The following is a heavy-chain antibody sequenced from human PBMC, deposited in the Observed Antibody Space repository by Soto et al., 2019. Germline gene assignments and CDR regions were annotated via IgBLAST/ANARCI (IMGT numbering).Heavy chain of an antibody. J-gene: IGHJ4*02. CDR2: INPSGGT. D-gene: IGHD2-15*01. V-gene: IGHV1-46*01. CDR3: ARVYCSGGSCYGIDY. Sequence: QVQLVQSGAEVKKPGASVKISCKASGDTFTSYYMHWVRQAPGQGLEWMGIINPSGGTSYAQKFPGRVTMTRDTSKSTVYMELSSLRSEHTAVYYCARVYCSGGSCYGIDYWGQGTLVTVSS. CDR1: GDTFTSYY.